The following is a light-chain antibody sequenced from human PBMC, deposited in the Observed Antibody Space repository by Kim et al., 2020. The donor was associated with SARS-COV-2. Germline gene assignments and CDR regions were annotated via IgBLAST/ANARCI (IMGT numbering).Light chain of an antibody. CDR3: SSFTTSGTWV. CDR2: NVS. Sequence: GQSITNPCTDNRSAVGGYNYVAWYQQHPGKAPKLVINNVSLRPSGVSNRFSGSKSGYTASLTISGLQAEDEGHYYCSSFTTSGTWVFGGGTQLTVL. J-gene: IGLJ3*02. V-gene: IGLV2-14*03. CDR1: RSAVGGYNY.